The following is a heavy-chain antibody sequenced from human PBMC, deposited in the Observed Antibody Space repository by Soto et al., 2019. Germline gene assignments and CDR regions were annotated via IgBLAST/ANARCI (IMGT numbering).Heavy chain of an antibody. V-gene: IGHV4-39*01. D-gene: IGHD3-9*01. Sequence: QLQLQESGPGLVKPSETLSLTCTVSGGSISSSSYYWGWIRQPPGKGLEWIGSIYYSGSTYYNPSLKSRVTISVDTSKYQFSLKLSSVTAADPAVYYCARRGGYDILTGYYTPPAFDYWGQGTLVTVSS. CDR1: GGSISSSSYY. CDR2: IYYSGST. J-gene: IGHJ4*02. CDR3: ARRGGYDILTGYYTPPAFDY.